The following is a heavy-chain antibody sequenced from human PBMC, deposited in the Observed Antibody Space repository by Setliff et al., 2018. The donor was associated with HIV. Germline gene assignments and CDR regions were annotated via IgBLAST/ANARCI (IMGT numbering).Heavy chain of an antibody. CDR2: IYHSGST. Sequence: PSETLSLTCAVYNGSFSGYYWTWIRQPPGKGLEWIGEIYHSGSTNYNPSLKSRVTISVDKSKNRFSLKLSSVTAADTAVYYCARLPISMVRGVISYFDYWGQGTLVTVSS. CDR1: NGSFSGYY. D-gene: IGHD3-10*01. V-gene: IGHV4-34*01. J-gene: IGHJ4*02. CDR3: ARLPISMVRGVISYFDY.